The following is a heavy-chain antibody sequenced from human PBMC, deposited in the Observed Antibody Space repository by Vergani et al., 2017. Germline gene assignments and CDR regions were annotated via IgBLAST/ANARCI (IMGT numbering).Heavy chain of an antibody. V-gene: IGHV3-30*02. CDR2: IRYDGSNK. Sequence: QVQLVESGGGVVQPGGSLRLSCAASGFTFSSYGMHWVRQAPGKGLEWVAFIRYDGSNKYYADSVKGRFTISRDNSKNTLYLQMNSLRAEDTTVYYYAKLGEKGDYGDGVGYFDYWGQGTLVTVSA. CDR3: AKLGEKGDYGDGVGYFDY. CDR1: GFTFSSYG. D-gene: IGHD4-17*01. J-gene: IGHJ4*02.